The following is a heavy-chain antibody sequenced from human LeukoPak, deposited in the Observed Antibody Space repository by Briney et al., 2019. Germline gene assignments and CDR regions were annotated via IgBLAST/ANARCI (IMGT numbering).Heavy chain of an antibody. D-gene: IGHD3-22*01. CDR2: IYPGDSDT. CDR3: ARFALYYYDSSGYLAY. V-gene: IGHV5-51*01. J-gene: IGHJ4*02. Sequence: GESLKISCKGSGYSFTSYWIGWVRQMPGKGLEWMGIIYPGDSDTGYSPSFQGQVTISADKSISTAYLQWSSLKASDTAMYYCARFALYYYDSSGYLAYWGQGTLVTVSS. CDR1: GYSFTSYW.